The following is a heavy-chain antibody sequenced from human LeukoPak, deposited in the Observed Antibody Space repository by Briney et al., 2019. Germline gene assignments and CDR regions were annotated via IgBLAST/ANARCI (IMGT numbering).Heavy chain of an antibody. J-gene: IGHJ4*02. D-gene: IGHD3-10*01. CDR3: ASYSGSYSFDY. Sequence: AGGSLRLSCVASGFTFSNNWRGWVRQAPGKGLEWVANIRQDGSEQYYGDSVKGRFTISRDNAKNSLYLQMNSLRSEDTSVYFCASYSGSYSFDYWGQGTLVTVSS. V-gene: IGHV3-7*01. CDR2: IRQDGSEQ. CDR1: GFTFSNNW.